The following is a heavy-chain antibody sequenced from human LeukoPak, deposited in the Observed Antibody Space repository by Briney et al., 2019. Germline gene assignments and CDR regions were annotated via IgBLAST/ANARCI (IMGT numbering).Heavy chain of an antibody. D-gene: IGHD6-6*01. CDR3: ARDRIAVRPNWSDP. CDR1: GYTFISYG. Sequence: ASVKVSCKASGYTFISYGISWVRQAPGQGLEWMGWISVYNGNTNYAQKFQGRLTMTTDTSTSTAYMELRSLRSDDTAVYYCARDRIAVRPNWSDPWGQGTLVTVSS. CDR2: ISVYNGNT. V-gene: IGHV1-18*01. J-gene: IGHJ5*02.